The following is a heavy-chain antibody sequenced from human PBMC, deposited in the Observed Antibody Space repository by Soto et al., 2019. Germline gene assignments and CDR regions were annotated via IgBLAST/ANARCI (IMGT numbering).Heavy chain of an antibody. J-gene: IGHJ4*02. CDR2: IYHSGST. D-gene: IGHD3-22*01. V-gene: IGHV4-38-2*02. Sequence: SDTLSLTCTLAGFYVRRERHYLGWLRPPPGKGLEWIGSIYHSGSTYYNPSLKSRVTISVDTSKNQFSLKLSSVTAADTAVYYCAREAILYDSSGEFDYWGQGNLVTVS. CDR3: AREAILYDSSGEFDY. CDR1: GFYVRRERHY.